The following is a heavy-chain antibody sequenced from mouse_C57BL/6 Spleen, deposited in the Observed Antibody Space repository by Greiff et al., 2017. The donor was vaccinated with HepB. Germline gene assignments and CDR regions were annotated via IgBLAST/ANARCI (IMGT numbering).Heavy chain of an antibody. V-gene: IGHV10-3*01. CDR3: VRPEIYYDYAWFAY. D-gene: IGHD2-4*01. J-gene: IGHJ3*01. CDR1: GFTFNTYA. Sequence: EVMLVESGGGLVQPKGSLKLSCAASGFTFNTYAMHWVRQAPGKGLEWVARIRSKSSNYATYYDVSVKDRFTISKNDSQSMLYLQMNNLKTEDTAMYYCVRPEIYYDYAWFAYWGQGTLVTVAA. CDR2: IRSKSSNYAT.